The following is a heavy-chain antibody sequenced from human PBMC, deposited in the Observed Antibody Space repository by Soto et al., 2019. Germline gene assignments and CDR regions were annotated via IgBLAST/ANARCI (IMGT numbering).Heavy chain of an antibody. Sequence: QVQLQXXXXXXXKPSQTLSLTCTVSGGSISRGDYYWXXFRXPPGKGXXWIGYIDYSGKTSYNPSLKSRLFLSIDTSRNLFSLGLNAVTAADTAVYYCARELTGYSYGPGEVYWGQGTLATVSS. D-gene: IGHD5-18*01. CDR1: GGSISRGDYY. J-gene: IGHJ4*02. CDR3: ARELTGYSYGPGEVY. CDR2: IDYSGKT. V-gene: IGHV4-30-4*01.